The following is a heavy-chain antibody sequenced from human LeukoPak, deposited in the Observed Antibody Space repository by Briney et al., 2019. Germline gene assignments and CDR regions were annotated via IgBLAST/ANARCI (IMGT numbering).Heavy chain of an antibody. CDR1: RGSFSSYY. V-gene: IGHV4-59*01. Sequence: SETLSLTCTVSRGSFSSYYWSWIRQPPGKGLEWIGYIYYSGSTNYNPSLKSRVTISVDTSKNQFSLKLSSVTAADTAVYYCARVDDSSSWYQDWYFDLWGRGTLVTVSS. CDR3: ARVDDSSSWYQDWYFDL. D-gene: IGHD6-13*01. J-gene: IGHJ2*01. CDR2: IYYSGST.